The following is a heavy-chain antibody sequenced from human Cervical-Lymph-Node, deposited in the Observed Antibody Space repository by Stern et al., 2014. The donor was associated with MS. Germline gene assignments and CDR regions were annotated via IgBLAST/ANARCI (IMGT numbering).Heavy chain of an antibody. V-gene: IGHV3-33*01. D-gene: IGHD7-27*01. CDR2: IWYDGSNK. CDR3: ARGKTGDFDY. Sequence: QVQLVQSGGGVVQPGRSLRLSCAASGFTFSSYGIHWVRQAPGKGLEWVSVIWYDGSNKYYADSVKGRFTISRDNSKNTLYLQMNSLRAEDTAVYYCARGKTGDFDYWGQGTLVTVSS. CDR1: GFTFSSYG. J-gene: IGHJ4*02.